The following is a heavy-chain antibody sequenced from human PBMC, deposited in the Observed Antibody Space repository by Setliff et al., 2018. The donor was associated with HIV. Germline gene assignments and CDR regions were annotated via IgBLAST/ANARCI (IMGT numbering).Heavy chain of an antibody. D-gene: IGHD2-15*01. V-gene: IGHV3-74*01. CDR3: ARDRPLEYCSGGSCYSYYYGMDV. CDR2: INNDETRT. CDR1: GFTFNSYW. J-gene: IGHJ6*02. Sequence: GGSLRLSCAASGFTFNSYWMHWVRQAPGKGLMWVSHINNDETRTKYADSVKGRFTISRDNSKNTLYLQMNSLRAEDTAVYYCARDRPLEYCSGGSCYSYYYGMDVWGQGTTVTVSS.